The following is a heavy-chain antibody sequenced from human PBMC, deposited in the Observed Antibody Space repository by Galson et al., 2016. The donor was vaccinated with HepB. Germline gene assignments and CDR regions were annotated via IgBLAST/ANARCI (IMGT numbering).Heavy chain of an antibody. CDR3: ARDARSSRRTARYYYGLDV. J-gene: IGHJ6*04. D-gene: IGHD2-2*01. CDR2: VNSDGGST. CDR1: GFTFSRYW. Sequence: SLRLSCAASGFTFSRYWMHWVRQAPGKGLVWVSRVNSDGGSTTYADSVKGRFTISRDNAKNTLYLQMNSLRAEDTAVYYCARDARSSRRTARYYYGLDVWGKGTTVTVSS. V-gene: IGHV3-74*01.